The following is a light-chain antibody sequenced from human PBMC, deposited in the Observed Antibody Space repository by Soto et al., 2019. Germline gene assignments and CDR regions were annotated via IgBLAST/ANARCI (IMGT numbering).Light chain of an antibody. Sequence: QSALTQPASVSGSPRHSLTVSCTGTSSDICAYADVSWHQQHPGKAPRVIISGPSKRPSCVSHRFSGSKSGNTASLTISGLQAVDEADYYCSSYTSSSTVGVFGTGTKVTVL. J-gene: IGLJ1*01. CDR1: SSDICAYAD. CDR3: SSYTSSSTVGV. V-gene: IGLV2-14*01. CDR2: GPS.